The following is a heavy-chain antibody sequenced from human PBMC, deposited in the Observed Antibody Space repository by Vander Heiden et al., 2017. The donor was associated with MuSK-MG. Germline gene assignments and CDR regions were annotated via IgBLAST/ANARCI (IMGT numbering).Heavy chain of an antibody. CDR3: ARDRGGVTTF. Sequence: QVQLVESGGGVVQPGRSLRLSCAASGFTFSSYAMHWVRQAPGKGLEWVAVISYDGSKKYYADSVKGRFTISRDNSKNTLYLQMNSLRAEDTAVYDCARDRGGVTTFGGQGTLVTVSS. J-gene: IGHJ4*02. CDR2: ISYDGSKK. V-gene: IGHV3-30-3*01. D-gene: IGHD4-17*01. CDR1: GFTFSSYA.